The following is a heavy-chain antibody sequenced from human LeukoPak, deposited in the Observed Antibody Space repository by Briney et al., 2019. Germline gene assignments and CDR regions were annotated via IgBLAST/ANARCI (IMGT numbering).Heavy chain of an antibody. Sequence: GGSLRLSCAASGFTFSSYWMHWVRQAPGKGLVYVSRINTDGSTTTYADSVKGRFTISRDNAKNSLYLQMNSLRAEDTAVYYCARDLIWDSLDYWGQGTLVTVSS. CDR1: GFTFSSYW. V-gene: IGHV3-74*03. CDR2: INTDGSTT. D-gene: IGHD1-26*01. CDR3: ARDLIWDSLDY. J-gene: IGHJ4*02.